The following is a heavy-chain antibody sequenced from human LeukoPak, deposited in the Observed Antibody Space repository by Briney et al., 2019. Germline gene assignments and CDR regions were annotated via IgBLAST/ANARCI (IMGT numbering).Heavy chain of an antibody. D-gene: IGHD3-10*01. V-gene: IGHV1-2*02. CDR1: GYTFTGYY. CDR3: ARDGYYGSGSYYP. CDR2: INPNSGGT. Sequence: ASVKVSCKASGYTFTGYYMHWVRQAPGQGLEWMGWINPNSGGTNYAQKFQGRVTMTRDTSISTAYMELSRLRSDDTAEYYCARDGYYGSGSYYPWGQGTLVTVSS. J-gene: IGHJ5*02.